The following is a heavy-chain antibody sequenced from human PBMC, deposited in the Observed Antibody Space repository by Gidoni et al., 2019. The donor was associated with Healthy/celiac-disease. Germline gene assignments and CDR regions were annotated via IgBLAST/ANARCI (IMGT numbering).Heavy chain of an antibody. V-gene: IGHV4-34*01. J-gene: IGHJ4*02. CDR2: INHSGST. CDR1: GGSFSGYY. Sequence: QVQLQQWGAGLLKPSETLSLTCAVYGGSFSGYYWSWIRQPPGKGLEWIGEINHSGSTNYNPSLKSRVTISVDTSKNQFSLKLSSVTAADTAVYYCARGSRRRLDYWGQGTLVTVSS. CDR3: ARGSRRRLDY.